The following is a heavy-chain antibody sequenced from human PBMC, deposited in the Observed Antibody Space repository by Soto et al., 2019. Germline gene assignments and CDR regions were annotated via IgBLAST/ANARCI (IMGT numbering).Heavy chain of an antibody. CDR3: ARDAYSYGPGDYYGMDV. D-gene: IGHD5-18*01. Sequence: SETLSLTCTVSGGSISSGGYYWSWIRQHPGKGLEWIGYIYYSGSTYYNPSLKSRVTISVDTSKNQFSLKLSSVTAADTAVYYCARDAYSYGPGDYYGMDVWGQGTTVTVSS. CDR1: GGSISSGGYY. V-gene: IGHV4-31*03. CDR2: IYYSGST. J-gene: IGHJ6*02.